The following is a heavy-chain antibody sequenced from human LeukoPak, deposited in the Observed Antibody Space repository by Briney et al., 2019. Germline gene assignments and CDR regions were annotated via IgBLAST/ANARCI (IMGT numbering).Heavy chain of an antibody. V-gene: IGHV4-59*08. CDR2: VYYSGTT. Sequence: SETLSLTCTVSGVSISSYHWSWIRQPPGKGLEWIGYVYYSGTTSYNPSLKSRVTISEDTSKNQFSLNLRSVTAADTAVYYCATLGDFEYWGQGTLVTVSS. J-gene: IGHJ4*02. CDR3: ATLGDFEY. CDR1: GVSISSYH.